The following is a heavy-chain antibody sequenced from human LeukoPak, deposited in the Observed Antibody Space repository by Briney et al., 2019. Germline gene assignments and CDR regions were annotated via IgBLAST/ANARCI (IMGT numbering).Heavy chain of an antibody. J-gene: IGHJ5*02. Sequence: GRSLRLSCAASGFTFGTYAMTWFRQAPGKGPEWVSAISGSDNRTYYADSVKGRFTISRDNSKNTLYLHMSSLRAEDTAVYSCAKAGYCSGGSCSNWFDPWGQGTLVTVSS. D-gene: IGHD2-15*01. CDR1: GFTFGTYA. V-gene: IGHV3-23*01. CDR3: AKAGYCSGGSCSNWFDP. CDR2: ISGSDNRT.